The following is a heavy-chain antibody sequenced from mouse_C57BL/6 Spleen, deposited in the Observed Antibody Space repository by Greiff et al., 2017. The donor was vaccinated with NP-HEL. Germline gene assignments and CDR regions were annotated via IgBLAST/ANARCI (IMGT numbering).Heavy chain of an antibody. Sequence: EVKLMESGGGLVQPGGSLKLSCAASGFTFSDYYMYWVRQTPEKRLEWVAYISNGGGSTYYPDTVKGRFTISRDNAKNTLYLQMSRLKSEDTAMYYCARQEGNSYAMDYWGQGTSVTVSS. V-gene: IGHV5-12*01. CDR3: ARQEGNSYAMDY. CDR1: GFTFSDYY. CDR2: ISNGGGST. D-gene: IGHD2-1*01. J-gene: IGHJ4*01.